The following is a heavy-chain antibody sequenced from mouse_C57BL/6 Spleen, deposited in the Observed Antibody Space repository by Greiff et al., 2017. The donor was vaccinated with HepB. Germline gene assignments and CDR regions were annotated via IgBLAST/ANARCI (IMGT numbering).Heavy chain of an antibody. V-gene: IGHV1-53*01. CDR1: GYTFTSYW. J-gene: IGHJ2*01. Sequence: QVQLKQPGTELVKPGASVKLSCKASGYTFTSYWMHWVKQRPGQGLEWIGNINPSNGGTNYNEKFKSKATLTVDKSSSTAYMQLSSLTSEDSAVYYCARCLYYYGSVYYFDYWGQGTTLTVSS. CDR3: ARCLYYYGSVYYFDY. CDR2: INPSNGGT. D-gene: IGHD1-1*01.